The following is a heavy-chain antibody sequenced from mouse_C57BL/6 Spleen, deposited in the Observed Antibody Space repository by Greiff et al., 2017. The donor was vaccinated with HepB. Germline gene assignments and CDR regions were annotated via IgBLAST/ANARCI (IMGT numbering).Heavy chain of an antibody. CDR3: ARVAFITTVVAPFDD. Sequence: EVQLQESGGGLVKPGGSLKLSCAASGFTFSSYAMSWVRQTPEKRLEWVATISDGGSYTYYPDNVKGRFTISRDNAKNNLYLQMSHLKSEDTAMYYCARVAFITTVVAPFDDWGQGTTLTVSS. D-gene: IGHD1-1*01. CDR2: ISDGGSYT. V-gene: IGHV5-4*01. J-gene: IGHJ2*01. CDR1: GFTFSSYA.